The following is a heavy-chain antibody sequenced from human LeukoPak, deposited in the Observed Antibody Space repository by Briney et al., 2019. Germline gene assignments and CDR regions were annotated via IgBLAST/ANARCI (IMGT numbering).Heavy chain of an antibody. CDR1: GFTFSSYS. Sequence: PGGSLRLSCAASGFTFSSYSMNWIRQPPGKGLEWIGSIYYSGSTYYNPSLKSRVTISVDTSKNQFSLKLSSVTAADTAVYYCARWHSYWGQGTLVTVSS. J-gene: IGHJ4*02. CDR2: IYYSGST. CDR3: ARWHSY. V-gene: IGHV4-39*07.